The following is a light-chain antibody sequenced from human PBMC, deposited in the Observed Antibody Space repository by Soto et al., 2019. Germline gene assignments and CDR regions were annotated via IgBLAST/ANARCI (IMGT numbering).Light chain of an antibody. CDR3: QKYNTYTWT. Sequence: PSTLSASVREIVTITCLASQTISSWLACFQQRPGRAPKFLIYKASSLASGVPSSFSGSGSGTEFPLTISSLKPDDFATYYCQKYNTYTWTFGPGTKVDIK. CDR1: QTISSW. V-gene: IGKV1-5*03. J-gene: IGKJ1*01. CDR2: KAS.